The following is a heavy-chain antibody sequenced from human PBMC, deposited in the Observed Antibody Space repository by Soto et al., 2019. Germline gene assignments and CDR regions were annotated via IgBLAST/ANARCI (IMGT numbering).Heavy chain of an antibody. J-gene: IGHJ5*02. CDR1: GFIFSNYG. D-gene: IGHD4-4*01. Sequence: PGGSLRLSCVASGFIFSNYGINWVRQAPGKGLEWLSFISGSSVTIYYADSVKGRFTVSRDTAKSSLYLQMNSLGAEDTGVYYCARDVTVSSKRRFDPLGQGTLVTVSS. CDR3: ARDVTVSSKRRFDP. V-gene: IGHV3-48*01. CDR2: ISGSSVTI.